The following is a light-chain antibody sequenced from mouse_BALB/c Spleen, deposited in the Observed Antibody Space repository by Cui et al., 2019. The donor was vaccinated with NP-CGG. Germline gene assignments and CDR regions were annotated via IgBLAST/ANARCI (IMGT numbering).Light chain of an antibody. CDR3: ALWYSNHWV. CDR2: GTN. Sequence: QAVVTPASALTRAPGETVTLTCRASTGAVTTSNYANWVQEKPNHLFSGLIGGTNNRAPGVPARFSGSLIGDKAALTITGAQTEDEAIYFCALWYSNHWVFGGGTKLTVL. CDR1: TGAVTTSNY. V-gene: IGLV1*01. J-gene: IGLJ1*01.